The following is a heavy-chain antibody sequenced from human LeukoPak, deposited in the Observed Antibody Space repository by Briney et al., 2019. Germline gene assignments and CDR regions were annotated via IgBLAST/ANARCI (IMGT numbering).Heavy chain of an antibody. J-gene: IGHJ6*04. V-gene: IGHV4-61*01. Sequence: SETLSLTCTVSGGSVSSGSYYWSWIRQPPGKGLEWIGYIYYSGSTNYNPSLESRVTISVDTSKNQFSLKLSSVTAADTAVYYCARDPGSTLYYYYGMDVWGKGTTVTVSS. CDR3: ARDPGSTLYYYYGMDV. D-gene: IGHD5/OR15-5a*01. CDR2: IYYSGST. CDR1: GGSVSSGSYY.